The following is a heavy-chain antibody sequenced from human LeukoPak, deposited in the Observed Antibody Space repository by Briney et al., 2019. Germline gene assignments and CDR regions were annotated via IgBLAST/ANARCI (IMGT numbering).Heavy chain of an antibody. V-gene: IGHV1-8*03. Sequence: ASVKVSCKASGGTFSSYAISWVRQAPGQGLGWMGWMNPNSGNTGYAQKFQGRVTITRNTSISTAYMELSSLRSEDTAVYYCARADDAYFDYWGQGTLVTVSS. J-gene: IGHJ4*02. D-gene: IGHD3-3*01. CDR2: MNPNSGNT. CDR1: GGTFSSYA. CDR3: ARADDAYFDY.